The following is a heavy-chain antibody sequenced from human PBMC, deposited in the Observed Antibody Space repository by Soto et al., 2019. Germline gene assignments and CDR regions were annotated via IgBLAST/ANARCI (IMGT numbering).Heavy chain of an antibody. CDR2: ISAYNGKT. D-gene: IGHD2-8*02. V-gene: IGHV1-18*01. CDR1: GYTFTSYG. CDR3: ARKTVVYDGNDYSYYYGMDV. Sequence: QVQLVKSGAEVKKPGASVKVSCKASGYTFTSYGINWVRQAPGQGLEWMGWISAYNGKTNDAQKLQGRVTMTTDTSKSTAYMEVRSLRSDDTAVYYCARKTVVYDGNDYSYYYGMDVWGQGTTVTVSS. J-gene: IGHJ6*02.